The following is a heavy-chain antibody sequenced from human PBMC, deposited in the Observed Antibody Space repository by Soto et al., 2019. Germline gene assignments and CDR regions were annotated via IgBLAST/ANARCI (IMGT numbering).Heavy chain of an antibody. D-gene: IGHD1-1*01. Sequence: GASVKVSCKASGYTFTSYGISWVRQAPGQGLEWMGWISAYNGNTNYAQKLQGRVTMTTDTSTSTAYMELRSLRSDDTAVYYCARGKNWRTTYYYGMDVWGQGTTVTVSS. CDR3: ARGKNWRTTYYYGMDV. CDR1: GYTFTSYG. J-gene: IGHJ6*02. V-gene: IGHV1-18*01. CDR2: ISAYNGNT.